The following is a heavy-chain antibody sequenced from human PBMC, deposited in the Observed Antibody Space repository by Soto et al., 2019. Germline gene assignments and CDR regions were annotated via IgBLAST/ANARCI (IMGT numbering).Heavy chain of an antibody. J-gene: IGHJ4*02. CDR3: ARGFRRSKVRGVFNQGGLDY. D-gene: IGHD3-10*01. CDR2: VTGEGTSA. V-gene: IGHV3-74*01. Sequence: LVESGGGWVQPGGSLRLSCAVSGFTLSKFWIHWVRQVPGKGLVWLLRVTGEGTSATYADSVKGRFTISRDTANDTLYLQMNALRDEDTAVYFCARGFRRSKVRGVFNQGGLDYWGQGTLVTVSS. CDR1: GFTLSKFW.